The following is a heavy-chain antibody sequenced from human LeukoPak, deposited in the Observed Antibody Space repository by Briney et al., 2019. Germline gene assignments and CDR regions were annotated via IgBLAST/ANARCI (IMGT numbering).Heavy chain of an antibody. Sequence: SVKVSCKASGGTFSSYAISWVRQAPGQGLERMGGIIPIFGTANYAQKFQGRVTITADESTSTAYMELSSLRSEDTAVYYCARDQTYYDFWSGYYYWGQGTLVTVSS. V-gene: IGHV1-69*01. D-gene: IGHD3-3*01. CDR2: IIPIFGTA. CDR3: ARDQTYYDFWSGYYY. CDR1: GGTFSSYA. J-gene: IGHJ4*02.